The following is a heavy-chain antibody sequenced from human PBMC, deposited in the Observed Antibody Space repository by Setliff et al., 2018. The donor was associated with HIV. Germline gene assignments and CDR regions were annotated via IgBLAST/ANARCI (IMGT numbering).Heavy chain of an antibody. CDR2: IKPDATSK. CDR3: ARWVYDSGSGYFIDY. D-gene: IGHD5-12*01. Sequence: GGSLRLSCAASGFSISGHWMAWVRQGPDKGLEWVANIKPDATSKNYGDSVKGRFAISRENAQNSLSLQMNGLTDEDTAVYYCARWVYDSGSGYFIDYWGQGTLGTVS. V-gene: IGHV3-7*03. J-gene: IGHJ4*02. CDR1: GFSISGHW.